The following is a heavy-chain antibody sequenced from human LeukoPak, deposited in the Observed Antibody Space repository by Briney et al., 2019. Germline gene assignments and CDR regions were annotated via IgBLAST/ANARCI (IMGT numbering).Heavy chain of an antibody. CDR2: INTDGTVT. CDR3: ATKQWLAPPPDS. CDR1: GFTFSKYW. J-gene: IGHJ4*02. D-gene: IGHD6-19*01. Sequence: GGSLRLSCAASGFTFSKYWILWVRQAPGKGLESVSQINTDGTVTTYADSVKGRFTVSRDNADNTMFLQMNSVRDEDTAVYYCATKQWLAPPPDSWGQGTPVTVSS. V-gene: IGHV3-74*01.